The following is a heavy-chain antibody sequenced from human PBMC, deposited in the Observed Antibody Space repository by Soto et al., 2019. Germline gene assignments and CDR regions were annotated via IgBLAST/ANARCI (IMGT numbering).Heavy chain of an antibody. CDR3: ASAVTMVRGVIYWFDP. V-gene: IGHV1-2*02. D-gene: IGHD3-10*01. J-gene: IGHJ5*02. CDR1: GYTFTGYY. Sequence: ASVKVSCKASGYTFTGYYMHWVRQAPGQGLEWMGWINPNSGGTNYAQKFQGRVTMTRDTSISTAYMELSRLRSDDTAVYYCASAVTMVRGVIYWFDPWGQGTMVTVST. CDR2: INPNSGGT.